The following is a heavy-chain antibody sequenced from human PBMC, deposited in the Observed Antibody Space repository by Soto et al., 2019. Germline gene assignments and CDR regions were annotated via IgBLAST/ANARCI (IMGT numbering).Heavy chain of an antibody. CDR1: GYSFTSYW. CDR2: IYPGDSDT. Sequence: LGESLKISCKGSGYSFTSYWIGWVRQMPGKGLEWMGIIYPGDSDTRYSPSFQGQVTISADKSISTAYLQWSSLKASDTAMYYCARWLGYSSGPHYYFDYWGQGTLVPSPQ. CDR3: ARWLGYSSGPHYYFDY. D-gene: IGHD6-19*01. J-gene: IGHJ4*02. V-gene: IGHV5-51*01.